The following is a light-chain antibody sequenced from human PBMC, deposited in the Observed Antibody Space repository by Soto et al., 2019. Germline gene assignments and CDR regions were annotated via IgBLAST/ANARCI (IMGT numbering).Light chain of an antibody. Sequence: DIQMTQSPSTLSASVGDRVTITCRASQSISSWLAWYQQKPGKAPKLLIYDASSLESGVPSRFSGSGSGAEFTLTISSLQPDDFATYYCQQYNSYPRTLGQGTNVAIK. J-gene: IGKJ1*01. CDR3: QQYNSYPRT. V-gene: IGKV1-5*01. CDR2: DAS. CDR1: QSISSW.